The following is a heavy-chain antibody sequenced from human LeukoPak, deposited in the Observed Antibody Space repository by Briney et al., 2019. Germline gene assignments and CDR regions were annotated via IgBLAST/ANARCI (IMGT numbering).Heavy chain of an antibody. CDR2: ISYDGSNK. Sequence: GGSLRLSCAASGFTFSSYAMHWVRQAPGKGLEWVAVISYDGSNKYYADSVKGRFTISRDNSKNTLYLQMNSLTAEDTAVYSCAREGYYDGSGSYLYYFDYWGQGTLVTVSS. CDR1: GFTFSSYA. V-gene: IGHV3-30-3*01. D-gene: IGHD3-22*01. J-gene: IGHJ4*02. CDR3: AREGYYDGSGSYLYYFDY.